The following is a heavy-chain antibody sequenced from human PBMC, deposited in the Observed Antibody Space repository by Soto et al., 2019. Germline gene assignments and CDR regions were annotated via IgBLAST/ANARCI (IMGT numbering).Heavy chain of an antibody. CDR3: ARDQSGAADI. CDR1: GDSMSSYY. J-gene: IGHJ3*02. CDR2: ISATGTT. V-gene: IGHV4-4*07. D-gene: IGHD7-27*01. Sequence: QVQLRESGPGLVEPSETLSLTCTVSGDSMSSYYWSWIRQSAEKGLEWMGRISATGTTNYMPSLKSRITLSIDASENQFSLNLKFVTAADTAVYFCARDQSGAADIWGQGTVVSVS.